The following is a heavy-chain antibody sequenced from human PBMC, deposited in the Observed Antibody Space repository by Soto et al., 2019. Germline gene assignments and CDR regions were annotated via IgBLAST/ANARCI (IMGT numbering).Heavy chain of an antibody. CDR2: INVGNGNT. D-gene: IGHD3-16*01. V-gene: IGHV1-3*01. CDR3: ARQYAYRTTWYPFDN. CDR1: GYTFTSNP. Sequence: ASVKVSCRASGYTFTSNPMNWVRQAPGQRPEWMGVINVGNGNTRYSQKFQGRVTMTRDTSATTAYMELSSLRSEDTAVYYCARQYAYRTTWYPFDNGGQGTLVTVSS. J-gene: IGHJ4*02.